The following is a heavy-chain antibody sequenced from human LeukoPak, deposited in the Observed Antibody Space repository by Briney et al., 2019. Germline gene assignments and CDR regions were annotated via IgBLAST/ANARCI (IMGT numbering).Heavy chain of an antibody. V-gene: IGHV4-34*01. CDR1: GGSFSGYY. D-gene: IGHD3-22*01. J-gene: IGHJ4*02. Sequence: PSETLSLTCAVFGGSFSGYYWTWIRQPPGKGLEWIGEINHSGSTNYNPSLKSRVTISVDTSKHQFSLRLNSVTAADTAVYYCARGQVVDYFDGSGYYYFDSWGQGTPVTVSS. CDR2: INHSGST. CDR3: ARGQVVDYFDGSGYYYFDS.